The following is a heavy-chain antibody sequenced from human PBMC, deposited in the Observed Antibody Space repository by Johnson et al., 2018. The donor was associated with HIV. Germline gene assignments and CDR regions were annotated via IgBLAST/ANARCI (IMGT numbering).Heavy chain of an antibody. CDR3: ARDPERIAYHGAFDI. CDR2: INWNGGST. D-gene: IGHD1-14*01. CDR1: GFAFSNFG. V-gene: IGHV3-NL1*01. Sequence: QVQLVESGGGVVQPGRSLRLSCAASGFAFSNFGMHWVRQAPGKGLEWVSGINWNGGSTGYADSVKGRFTISRDNAKNTLYLQMNSLRVEDTAVYYCARDPERIAYHGAFDIWGQGTMVTVSS. J-gene: IGHJ3*02.